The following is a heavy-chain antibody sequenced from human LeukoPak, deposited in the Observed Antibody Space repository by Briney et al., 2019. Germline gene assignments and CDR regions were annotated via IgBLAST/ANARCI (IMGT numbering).Heavy chain of an antibody. CDR2: ISGSGGST. CDR3: AKADYDSSGYFDY. D-gene: IGHD3-22*01. Sequence: GGSLRLSCAAPGFTFSSYAMSWVRQAPGKGLEWVSAISGSGGSTYYADSVKGRFTISRGNSKNTLYLQMNSLRAEDTAVYYCAKADYDSSGYFDYWGQGTLVTVSS. CDR1: GFTFSSYA. V-gene: IGHV3-23*01. J-gene: IGHJ4*02.